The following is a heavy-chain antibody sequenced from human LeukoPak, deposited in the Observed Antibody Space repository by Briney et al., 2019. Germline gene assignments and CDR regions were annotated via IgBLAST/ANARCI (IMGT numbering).Heavy chain of an antibody. CDR1: GGSISSGSYY. Sequence: SQTLSLTCTVSGGSISSGSYYWSWIRQPAGKGLEWIGRIYTSGSTNYNPSLKSRVPISVDTSKNQFSLKLSSVTAADTAVYYCARAGGYDILTGYYKVGWFDPWGQGTLVTVSS. CDR2: IYTSGST. CDR3: ARAGGYDILTGYYKVGWFDP. V-gene: IGHV4-61*02. D-gene: IGHD3-9*01. J-gene: IGHJ5*02.